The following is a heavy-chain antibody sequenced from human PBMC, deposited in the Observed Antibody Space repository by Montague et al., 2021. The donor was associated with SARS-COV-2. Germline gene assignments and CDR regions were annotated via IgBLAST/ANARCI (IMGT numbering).Heavy chain of an antibody. CDR2: IYYTGNT. V-gene: IGHV4-39*02. D-gene: IGHD3-22*01. J-gene: IGHJ3*01. CDR1: GGSLTNNIDY. Sequence: LSLTCTVSGGSLTNNIDYWAWIRQPPGKGLEWIGSIYYTGNTXYNPSLKSRVTISVVTSKDHFTLKLSSVTAAETAVYYCARLKRYFDSSGSTSAFDFWGQGTKVTVSS. CDR3: ARLKRYFDSSGSTSAFDF.